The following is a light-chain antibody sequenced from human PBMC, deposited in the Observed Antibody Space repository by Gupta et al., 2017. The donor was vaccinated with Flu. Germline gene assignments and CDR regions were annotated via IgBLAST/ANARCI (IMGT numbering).Light chain of an antibody. Sequence: EIVLTQSPGTLSLSPGERATRSCRASQSVRSSYLAWYQQKPGQAPRLLIYGASSRATGIPDRFSGSGSGTXFTLTIXSLEPEDFAVYYCQQDCSSPITFGXGTQVEIK. V-gene: IGKV3-20*01. J-gene: IGKJ5*01. CDR1: QSVRSSY. CDR2: GAS. CDR3: QQDCSSPIT.